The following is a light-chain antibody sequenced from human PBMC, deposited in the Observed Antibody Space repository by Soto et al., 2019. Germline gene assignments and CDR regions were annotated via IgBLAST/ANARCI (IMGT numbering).Light chain of an antibody. CDR1: QSISGW. V-gene: IGKV1-5*01. Sequence: DVQMTQSPSTLSASPGDRVTITCRASQSISGWLAWYQQKPGKAPKLLIYEASNLESGVPSRFSGRGSGTEFTLTISSLQPDDFATYYCQQYNSYSYTFGQGTKLEIK. CDR2: EAS. J-gene: IGKJ2*01. CDR3: QQYNSYSYT.